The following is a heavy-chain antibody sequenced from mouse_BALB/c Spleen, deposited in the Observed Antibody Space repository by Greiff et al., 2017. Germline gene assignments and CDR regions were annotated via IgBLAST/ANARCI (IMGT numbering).Heavy chain of an antibody. CDR3: ARGSTTATGMDY. CDR1: GYSITSGYS. Sequence: VQLQQSGPGLVKPSQSLSLTCSVTGYSITSGYSWNWIRQFPGNKLEWMGYISYDGSNNYNPSLKNRISITRDTSKNQFFLKLNSVTTEDTATYYCARGSTTATGMDYWGQGTSVTVSS. CDR2: ISYDGSN. J-gene: IGHJ4*01. D-gene: IGHD1-2*01. V-gene: IGHV3-6*02.